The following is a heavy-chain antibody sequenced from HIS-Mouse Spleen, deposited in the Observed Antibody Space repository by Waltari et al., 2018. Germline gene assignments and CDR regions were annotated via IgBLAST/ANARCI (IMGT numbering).Heavy chain of an antibody. J-gene: IGHJ2*01. D-gene: IGHD6-13*01. CDR3: AREIPYSSSWYDWYFDL. CDR2: IYYSGRP. CDR1: GGSISSSSYY. Sequence: QLQLQESGPGLVKPSETLSLTCTVSGGSISSSSYYWGWIRQPPGKGLEWIGSIYYSGRPYYNPPLKTRFTISVETSKTQFSLKLSSVTAADTAVYYCAREIPYSSSWYDWYFDLWGRGTLVTVSS. V-gene: IGHV4-39*07.